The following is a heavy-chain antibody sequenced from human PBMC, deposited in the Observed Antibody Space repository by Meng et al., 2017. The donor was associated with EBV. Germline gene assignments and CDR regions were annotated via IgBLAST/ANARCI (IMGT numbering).Heavy chain of an antibody. CDR3: ASESGRGFTPDY. V-gene: IGHV1-69*01. J-gene: IGHJ4*02. Sequence: QVQLVQSGAGVTKPGSSGKVSCKTSGGTFRSDAISWVRQAPGQGLEWMGGLIPMSDAPHYAQKFQGRVTITADESTSTHYMDLSGLRSEDTAVYYCASESGRGFTPDYWGQGTLVTVSS. D-gene: IGHD3-10*01. CDR2: LIPMSDAP. CDR1: GGTFRSDA.